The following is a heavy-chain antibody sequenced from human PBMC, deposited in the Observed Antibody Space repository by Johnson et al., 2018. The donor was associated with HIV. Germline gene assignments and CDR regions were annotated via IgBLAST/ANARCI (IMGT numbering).Heavy chain of an antibody. CDR2: INWNGGST. CDR3: ATPPNHYYDSSGYAFDI. V-gene: IGHV3-20*04. J-gene: IGHJ3*02. CDR1: GFTFDDYG. Sequence: VQLVESGGGVVRPGGSLRLSCAASGFTFDDYGMSWVRQAPGKGLEWVSGINWNGGSTGYADSVKGRFTISRDNAKNSQYLQMNSLRAEDTAVYYCATPPNHYYDSSGYAFDIWGQGTMVTVSS. D-gene: IGHD3-22*01.